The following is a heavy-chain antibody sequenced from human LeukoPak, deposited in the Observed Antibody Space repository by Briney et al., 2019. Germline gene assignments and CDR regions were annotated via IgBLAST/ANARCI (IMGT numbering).Heavy chain of an antibody. CDR3: ARDGCGGDCYYYYYMDV. D-gene: IGHD2-21*01. J-gene: IGHJ6*03. Sequence: ASVKVSCKASGYTFTSYYMHWVRQAPGQGLEWMGIINPSGGSTSYAQKFQGRVTMTRDTSTSTVYMELSSLRSEDTVVYYCARDGCGGDCYYYYYMDVWGKGTTVTVS. CDR2: INPSGGST. CDR1: GYTFTSYY. V-gene: IGHV1-46*01.